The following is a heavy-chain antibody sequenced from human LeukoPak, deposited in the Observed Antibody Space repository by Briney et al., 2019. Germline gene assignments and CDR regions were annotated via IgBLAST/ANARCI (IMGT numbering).Heavy chain of an antibody. V-gene: IGHV3-21*01. CDR3: ARVAGRYLDDY. J-gene: IGHJ4*02. CDR2: ISSSSSYI. D-gene: IGHD3-9*01. CDR1: GFTFSSYS. Sequence: GGSLRLSCAASGFTFSSYSMTWVRQAPGKGLEWVSSISSSSSYIYYADSVKGRFTISRDNAKDSLYLQMDSLRAEDTAVYYCARVAGRYLDDYWGQGTLVTVSS.